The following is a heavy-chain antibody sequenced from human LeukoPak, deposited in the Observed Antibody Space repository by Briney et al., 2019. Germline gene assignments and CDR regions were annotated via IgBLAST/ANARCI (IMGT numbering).Heavy chain of an antibody. CDR3: ARDKGTSYLSSFDY. Sequence: PSETLSLTCTVSGDSMSDCFWTWIRQPPGKGLEWIGYAADSGSTNYNPSLKSRVTISVDSSTNHFSLRLTSVTAADTAVYYCARDKGTSYLSSFDYWGQGTLVTVSS. CDR2: AADSGST. D-gene: IGHD6-6*01. CDR1: GDSMSDCF. J-gene: IGHJ4*02. V-gene: IGHV4-59*01.